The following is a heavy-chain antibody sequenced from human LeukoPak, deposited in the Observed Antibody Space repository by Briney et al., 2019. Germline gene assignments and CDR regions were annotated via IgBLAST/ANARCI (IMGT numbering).Heavy chain of an antibody. CDR2: IYTSGST. V-gene: IGHV4-61*02. D-gene: IGHD6-19*01. CDR3: ARQGDSSGWYYYYYYMDV. J-gene: IGHJ6*03. CDR1: GGSISSGSYY. Sequence: SETLSLTCTVSGGSISSGSYYWSWIRQPAGKGLEWIGRIYTSGSTNYNPSLKSRVTISVDTSKNQFSLKLSSVTAADTAVYYCARQGDSSGWYYYYYYMDVWGKGTTVTVSS.